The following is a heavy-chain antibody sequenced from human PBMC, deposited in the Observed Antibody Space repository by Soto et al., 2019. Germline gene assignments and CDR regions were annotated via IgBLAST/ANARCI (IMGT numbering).Heavy chain of an antibody. D-gene: IGHD3-9*01. J-gene: IGHJ6*03. CDR3: ARVDRYYDILTGQSYYMDV. CDR1: GYTPSTFY. CDR2: IHPSTGST. V-gene: IGHV1-46*01. Sequence: ASVKVSCKGSGYTPSTFYMHWVRQAPGQGLEWMGRIHPSTGSTGYAQRFQGRVTMTRNTSTSTAYMELSSLRSEDTAVYYCARVDRYYDILTGQSYYMDVWGKGTTVTVSS.